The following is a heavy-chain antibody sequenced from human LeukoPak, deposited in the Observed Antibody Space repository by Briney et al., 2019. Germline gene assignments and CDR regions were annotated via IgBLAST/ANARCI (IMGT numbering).Heavy chain of an antibody. D-gene: IGHD2-15*01. V-gene: IGHV3-23*01. Sequence: GGSLRLSCAASGFTFSSYAMSWVRQAPGKGLGWVSAISGSGGSTYYADSVKGRFTISRDNSKNTLYLQMNSLRAEDTAVYYCAKDSLLGYCSGGSCASFWFDPWGQGTLVTVSS. CDR3: AKDSLLGYCSGGSCASFWFDP. CDR1: GFTFSSYA. J-gene: IGHJ5*02. CDR2: ISGSGGST.